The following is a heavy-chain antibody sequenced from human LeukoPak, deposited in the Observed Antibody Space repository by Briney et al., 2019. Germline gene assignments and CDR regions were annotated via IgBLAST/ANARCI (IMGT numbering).Heavy chain of an antibody. Sequence: SVKVSCKASGGTFRNYAFNWVRQAPGQGLEWMGVIIPIFGRANYAQKFQGSVTTTTDESTSTAYMELNSLRSEDTAVYYCASGGASSHSIMDVWGKGTTVTVSS. V-gene: IGHV1-69*05. CDR3: ASGGASSHSIMDV. D-gene: IGHD3-10*01. CDR2: IIPIFGRA. J-gene: IGHJ6*03. CDR1: GGTFRNYA.